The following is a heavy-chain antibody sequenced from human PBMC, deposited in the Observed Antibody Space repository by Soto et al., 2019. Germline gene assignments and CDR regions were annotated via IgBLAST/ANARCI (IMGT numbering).Heavy chain of an antibody. Sequence: GGSLRLSCAASGFTFDDYAMHWVRQAPGKGLEWVSGISWNSGSIGYADSVKGRFTISRDNAKNSLYLQMNSLRAEDTALYYCAKDKAGIVATDFDYWGQGTLVTVSS. CDR2: ISWNSGSI. V-gene: IGHV3-9*01. CDR3: AKDKAGIVATDFDY. J-gene: IGHJ4*02. D-gene: IGHD5-12*01. CDR1: GFTFDDYA.